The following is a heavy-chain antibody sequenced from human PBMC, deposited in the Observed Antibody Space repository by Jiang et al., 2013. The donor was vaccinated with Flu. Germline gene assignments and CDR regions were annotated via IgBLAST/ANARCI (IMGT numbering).Heavy chain of an antibody. CDR1: GGRPSAVRSYY. V-gene: IGHV4-39*01. CDR3: AMPYYYDSSGFYYSHIYFDF. Sequence: PSETLSLTCTVSGGRPSAVRSYYWGWIRQPPREGAGVDWEYLLYGRTYYNPSLKSRVTISVDTSKHQFSLKLSSVTAADTAVYYCAMPYYYDSSGFYYSHIYFDFWGQGTLVTVSS. J-gene: IGHJ4*02. D-gene: IGHD3-22*01. CDR2: LLYGRT.